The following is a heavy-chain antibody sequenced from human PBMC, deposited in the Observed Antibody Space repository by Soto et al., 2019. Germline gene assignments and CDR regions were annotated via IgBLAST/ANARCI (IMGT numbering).Heavy chain of an antibody. J-gene: IGHJ6*02. CDR1: GYSFTSYW. CDR3: ARHRPYCSSTSCYPNSPFYDPYGMDV. D-gene: IGHD2-2*01. V-gene: IGHV5-10-1*01. Sequence: PGESLKISCKGSGYSFTSYWISWVRQMPGKGLEWMGRIDPSDSYTNYSPSFQGHVTISADKSISTAYLQWSSLKASDTAMYYCARHRPYCSSTSCYPNSPFYDPYGMDVWGQGTTVTVSS. CDR2: IDPSDSYT.